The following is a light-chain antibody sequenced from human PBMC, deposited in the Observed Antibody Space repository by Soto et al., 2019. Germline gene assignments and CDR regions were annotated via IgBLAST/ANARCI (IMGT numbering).Light chain of an antibody. V-gene: IGKV1-5*03. CDR3: QQYNGT. CDR2: KAS. Sequence: DIQMTQSPSTLSASVGDTITITCRASQTISTMLAWYQQKPGKAPKLLIYKASNLESGVPSRFSGSGSGTEFTLTISSLQPDDFATYYCQQYNGTFGQGTRLEIK. J-gene: IGKJ5*01. CDR1: QTISTM.